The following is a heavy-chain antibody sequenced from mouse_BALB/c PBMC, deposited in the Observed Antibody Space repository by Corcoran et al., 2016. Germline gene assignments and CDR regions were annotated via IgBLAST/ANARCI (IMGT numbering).Heavy chain of an antibody. D-gene: IGHD2-4*01. CDR1: GYSFTGYY. CDR3: ARGGITDYYAMDY. V-gene: IGHV1S34*01. CDR2: ISCYNGAT. Sequence: LVKTGASLKISCKASGYSFTGYYMHWVKQSHGKTLEWIGYISCYNGATSYNQKFKGKATFTVDTSSSTAYMQFNSLTSEDSAVYYCARGGITDYYAMDYWGQGTSVTVSS. J-gene: IGHJ4*01.